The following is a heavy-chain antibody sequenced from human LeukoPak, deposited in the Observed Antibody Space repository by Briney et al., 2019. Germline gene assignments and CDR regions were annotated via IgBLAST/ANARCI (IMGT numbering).Heavy chain of an antibody. CDR1: GNSFTSYW. Sequence: RGESLKISCKASGNSFTSYWIGWVRQMPGKGLEWMGIIYPDDSDTRYSPSFQGQVTISADKSISTAYLQWSSLKASDTAMYYCASLPRGRSGWNYFDYWGQGTLVTVSS. CDR3: ASLPRGRSGWNYFDY. D-gene: IGHD6-19*01. V-gene: IGHV5-51*01. CDR2: IYPDDSDT. J-gene: IGHJ4*02.